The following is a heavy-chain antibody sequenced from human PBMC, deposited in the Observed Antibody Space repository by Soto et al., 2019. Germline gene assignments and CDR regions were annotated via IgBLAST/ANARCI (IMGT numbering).Heavy chain of an antibody. D-gene: IGHD3-3*01. CDR2: INPSGGST. Sequence: GASVKVSCKTSGYTFTSYYMHWVRQAPGQGLEWMGIINPSGGSTSYAQKFQGRVTMTRDTSTSTVYVELSSIRSEDTAVYYCAREAMYYDFWSGPPFDPWGEGTRV. CDR3: AREAMYYDFWSGPPFDP. V-gene: IGHV1-46*01. J-gene: IGHJ5*02. CDR1: GYTFTSYY.